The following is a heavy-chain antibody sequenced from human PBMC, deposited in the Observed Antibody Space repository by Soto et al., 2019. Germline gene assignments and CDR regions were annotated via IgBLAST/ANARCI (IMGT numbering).Heavy chain of an antibody. D-gene: IGHD6-6*01. Sequence: GASVKVSCKASGYTFTDYDISWVRQAPGQGLEWMGWISGYNDKTYYAQKFQGRVTMTTDTSTSTTYMELRSLRSDDTAVYYCSRDQSVSRRVVPDDCGQGTPVTVSS. CDR2: ISGYNDKT. CDR1: GYTFTDYD. V-gene: IGHV1-18*01. J-gene: IGHJ4*02. CDR3: SRDQSVSRRVVPDD.